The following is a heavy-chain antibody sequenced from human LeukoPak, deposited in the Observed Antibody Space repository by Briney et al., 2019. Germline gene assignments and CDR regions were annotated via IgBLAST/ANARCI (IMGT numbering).Heavy chain of an antibody. Sequence: PGGSLRLSCAASGFTFSSYAMSWVRQAPGKGLEWVSAISGSGGSTYYADSVKGRFTISRDNAKNTLYLQMNTLRAEDTAVYYCAREAYGSGSYYWDFWGQGTLVTVSS. V-gene: IGHV3-23*01. CDR2: ISGSGGST. J-gene: IGHJ4*02. CDR1: GFTFSSYA. D-gene: IGHD3-10*01. CDR3: AREAYGSGSYYWDF.